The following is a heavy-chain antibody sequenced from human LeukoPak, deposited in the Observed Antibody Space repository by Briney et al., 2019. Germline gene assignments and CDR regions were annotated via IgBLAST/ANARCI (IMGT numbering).Heavy chain of an antibody. D-gene: IGHD2-21*01. Sequence: PGGSLRLSCAASGVTFSSYGIHWVRQAPGKGLEWVALIWYDGSNRYYVDSVKGRFTISRDNSKKTVYLQMNSLRAEDTAVYYCARDPLWLGYFDYWGQGTLVTVAS. V-gene: IGHV3-33*01. CDR1: GVTFSSYG. CDR3: ARDPLWLGYFDY. J-gene: IGHJ4*02. CDR2: IWYDGSNR.